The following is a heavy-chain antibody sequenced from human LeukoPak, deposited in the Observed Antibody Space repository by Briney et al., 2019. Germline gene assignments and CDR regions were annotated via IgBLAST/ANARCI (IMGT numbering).Heavy chain of an antibody. Sequence: PGGSLRLSCAASGNYWMHWVRQAPGKGLVWVSHINSDGSWTSYVDSVKGRFTISKDNAKNTMYLQMNSLRAEDTAVYYCVSFYETYWGRGTLVTVSS. D-gene: IGHD2/OR15-2a*01. V-gene: IGHV3-74*01. CDR3: VSFYETY. J-gene: IGHJ4*02. CDR1: GNYW. CDR2: INSDGSWT.